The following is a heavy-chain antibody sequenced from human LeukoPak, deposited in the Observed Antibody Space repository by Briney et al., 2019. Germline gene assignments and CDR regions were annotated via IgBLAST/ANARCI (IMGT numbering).Heavy chain of an antibody. J-gene: IGHJ5*02. D-gene: IGHD4-17*01. V-gene: IGHV4-30-2*01. Sequence: SETLSLTCAVSGGSISSGGYSWSWIRQPPGKGLEWIGYIYHSGSTYYNPSLKSRVTISVDRSKNQFSLKLSSVTAADTAVYYCARATVTTGNGWFDPWGQGTLVTVSS. CDR2: IYHSGST. CDR1: GGSISSGGYS. CDR3: ARATVTTGNGWFDP.